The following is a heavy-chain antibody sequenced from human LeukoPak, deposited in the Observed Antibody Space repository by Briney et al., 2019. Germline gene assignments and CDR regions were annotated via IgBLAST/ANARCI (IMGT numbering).Heavy chain of an antibody. CDR3: AREALEGYVVPWFDP. V-gene: IGHV3-20*04. CDR2: INWVGGST. D-gene: IGHD3-3*01. J-gene: IGHJ5*02. Sequence: PGGSLRLSCAASGFTFDDYGMSWVRQPPGKGLEWVSGINWVGGSTGHADSVKGRFTISRDNAKNSLYLQMNSLRAVDTALYYCAREALEGYVVPWFDPWGQGTLVTVSS. CDR1: GFTFDDYG.